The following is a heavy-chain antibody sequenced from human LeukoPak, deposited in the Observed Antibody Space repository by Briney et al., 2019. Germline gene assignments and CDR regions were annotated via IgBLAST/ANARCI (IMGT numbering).Heavy chain of an antibody. V-gene: IGHV3-23*01. D-gene: IGHD3-10*01. J-gene: IGHJ5*02. CDR3: AKDRMVRGAHNWFDP. CDR1: GFTFSSYA. CDR2: ISGSGGST. Sequence: GGSLRLSCAASGFTFSSYAMSWVRQAPGKGLEWVSAISGSGGSTYYADSVKGRFTISRDNSKNTLYLQMNSLRAEDTAVYYCAKDRMVRGAHNWFDPWGQGTLASVSS.